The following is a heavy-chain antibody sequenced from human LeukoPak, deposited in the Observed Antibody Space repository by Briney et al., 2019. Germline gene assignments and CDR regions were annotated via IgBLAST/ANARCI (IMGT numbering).Heavy chain of an antibody. CDR2: ISYDGTNK. J-gene: IGHJ4*01. V-gene: IGHV3-30-3*01. CDR3: ARDREIVGATIGFDY. Sequence: QSGGSLRLSCAASGFTFSTFAMHWVCQAPGKGLEWVAVISYDGTNKYYADSVKGRFTISRDNSKNTLYLQMNSLRTEDTAMYYCARDREIVGATIGFDYWGHGTLVTVSS. CDR1: GFTFSTFA. D-gene: IGHD1-26*01.